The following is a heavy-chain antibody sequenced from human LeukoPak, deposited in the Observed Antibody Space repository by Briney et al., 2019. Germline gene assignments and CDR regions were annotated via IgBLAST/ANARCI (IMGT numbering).Heavy chain of an antibody. Sequence: GGSLRLSCAASGFTFSSYAMNWARQAPGKGLERVSSVSGSGSSTFYADSVKGRFTISRDNSKNTLYLQMNSLRAEDAAVYYCVKGLGSNWYFFDYWGQGTLVTVSS. CDR1: GFTFSSYA. CDR2: VSGSGSST. D-gene: IGHD6-13*01. J-gene: IGHJ4*02. V-gene: IGHV3-23*01. CDR3: VKGLGSNWYFFDY.